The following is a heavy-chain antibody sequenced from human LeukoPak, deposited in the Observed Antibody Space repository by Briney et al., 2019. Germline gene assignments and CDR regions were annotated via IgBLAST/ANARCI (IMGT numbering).Heavy chain of an antibody. CDR1: GFSFSSYT. CDR2: ISSSSSYI. D-gene: IGHD1-26*01. CDR3: AKDRGVGWELRHFDY. J-gene: IGHJ4*02. Sequence: GGSLRLSCAASGFSFSSYTMNWVRQAPGKGLEWVSIISSSSSYIYYADSVKGRFTISRDNAKNALYLQMNNLRTEDTAVYYCAKDRGVGWELRHFDYWGQGILLTVSS. V-gene: IGHV3-21*01.